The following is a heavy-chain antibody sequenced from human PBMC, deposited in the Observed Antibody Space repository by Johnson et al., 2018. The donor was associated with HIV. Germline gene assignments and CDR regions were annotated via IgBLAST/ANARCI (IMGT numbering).Heavy chain of an antibody. V-gene: IGHV3-30-3*01. CDR2: ISYDGSNK. CDR1: GFTFSSYA. CDR3: AREFLYGDYQDAFDI. Sequence: QVQLVESGGGVVQPGRSLRLSCAASGFTFSSYAMHWVRQAPGKGLEWVAVISYDGSNKYYADSVKGRFTISRDNSKNTLYLQMNSLGDEDTAVYYCAREFLYGDYQDAFDIWGQGTMVTVSS. D-gene: IGHD4-17*01. J-gene: IGHJ3*02.